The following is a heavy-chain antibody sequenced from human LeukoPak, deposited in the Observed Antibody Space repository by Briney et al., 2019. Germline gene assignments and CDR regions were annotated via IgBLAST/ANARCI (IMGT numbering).Heavy chain of an antibody. D-gene: IGHD6-19*01. CDR1: GGTFSSYA. CDR2: IIPILGIA. J-gene: IGHJ4*02. CDR3: ARDSSGWPHY. V-gene: IGHV1-69*04. Sequence: SVKVSCKASGGTFSSYAISWVRQAPGQGLEWMGRIIPILGIANYAQKFQGRVTITADESTSTAYMELSSLRSEDTAVYYCARDSSGWPHYWGQGTLVTVSS.